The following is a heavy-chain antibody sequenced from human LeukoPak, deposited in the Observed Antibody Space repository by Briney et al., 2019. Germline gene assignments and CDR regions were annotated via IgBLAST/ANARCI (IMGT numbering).Heavy chain of an antibody. D-gene: IGHD3-10*01. V-gene: IGHV3-33*01. CDR3: ARDGDTMVRGVIIHFDY. CDR1: GFTFSSYG. Sequence: GGSERLSCAASGFTFSSYGMHWVRQAPGKGLEWVAVIWYDGSNKYYADSVKGRFTISRDNSKNTLYLQMYSLRAEDTAVYYCARDGDTMVRGVIIHFDYWGQGTVVSLSS. CDR2: IWYDGSNK. J-gene: IGHJ4*02.